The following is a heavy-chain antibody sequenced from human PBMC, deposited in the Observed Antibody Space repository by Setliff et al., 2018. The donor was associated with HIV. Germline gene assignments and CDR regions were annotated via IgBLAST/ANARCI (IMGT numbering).Heavy chain of an antibody. CDR1: GGSINNYY. V-gene: IGHV4-4*09. J-gene: IGHJ4*02. CDR3: ARHSPSDY. Sequence: SETLSLTCTVSGGSINNYYWSWIRQPPGKGLEWIGYVYTSGSTNYNPSLKSRVTISVDTSKNQFSLKLSSVTAADTAVYYCARHSPSDYWGQGTLVTVSS. CDR2: VYTSGST.